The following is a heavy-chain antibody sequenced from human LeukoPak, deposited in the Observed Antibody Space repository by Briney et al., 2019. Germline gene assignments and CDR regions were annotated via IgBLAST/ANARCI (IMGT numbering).Heavy chain of an antibody. D-gene: IGHD1-14*01. CDR2: IYSGGST. Sequence: GGSLRLSCAASGFTVSSNYMSWVRQAPGKGLEWVSVIYSGGSTYYADSVKGRFTISRDNAKNSMYLQMDSLGAEDTAVYYCARQNRSPDFRGQGTLVTSSS. CDR3: ARQNRSPDF. CDR1: GFTVSSNY. J-gene: IGHJ4*02. V-gene: IGHV3-53*01.